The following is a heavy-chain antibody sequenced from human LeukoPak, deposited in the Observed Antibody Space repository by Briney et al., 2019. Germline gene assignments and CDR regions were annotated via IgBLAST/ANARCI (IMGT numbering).Heavy chain of an antibody. V-gene: IGHV1-2*02. CDR2: INPNSGGT. J-gene: IGHJ3*02. D-gene: IGHD2-2*02. Sequence: ASVKVSCKASGYTFTGYYMHRVRQAPGQGLEWMGWINPNSGGTNYAQKFQGRVTMTRDTSISTAYMELSRLRSDDTAVYYCARVVECSSTSCYTSNAFDIWGQGTMVTVSS. CDR3: ARVVECSSTSCYTSNAFDI. CDR1: GYTFTGYY.